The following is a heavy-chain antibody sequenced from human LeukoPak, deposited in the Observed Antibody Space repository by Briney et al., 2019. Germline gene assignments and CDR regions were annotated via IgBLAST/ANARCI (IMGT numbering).Heavy chain of an antibody. CDR1: GDSLNSVAYS. V-gene: IGHV4-31*03. D-gene: IGHD3-10*01. Sequence: SETLSLTCTVSGDSLNSVAYSWSWIRQHPGRDLEWIGYTLHSGSTYHNPSLKSRVTISVATSKKQFSLRLNSVTAADTAVYFCARESRGPHDHLDYWGQGTLAIVSS. CDR3: ARESRGPHDHLDY. J-gene: IGHJ4*02. CDR2: TLHSGST.